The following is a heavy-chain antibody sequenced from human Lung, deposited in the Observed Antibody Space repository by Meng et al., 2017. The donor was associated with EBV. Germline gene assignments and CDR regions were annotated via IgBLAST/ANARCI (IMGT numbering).Heavy chain of an antibody. CDR2: TYDRSKLYT. V-gene: IGHV6-1*01. D-gene: IGHD2-21*02. CDR3: ATSVCCGGDCYSLHFDY. Sequence: QRQSTQSRPRWGNPTYTPSLTLSTPGVVVSINTSSCNWSSQSPSIGLGGLGRTYDRSKLYTDYAASVKSLIAINPDTSKNQFSLQLTSVTPEDTALYYCATSVCCGGDCYSLHFDYWGQGTLFTVSS. J-gene: IGHJ4*02. CDR1: GVVVSINTSS.